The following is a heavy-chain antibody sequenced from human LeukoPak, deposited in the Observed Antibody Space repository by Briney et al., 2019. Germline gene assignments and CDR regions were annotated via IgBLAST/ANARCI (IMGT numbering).Heavy chain of an antibody. D-gene: IGHD6-19*01. J-gene: IGHJ3*02. CDR1: GDSVSSKSAA. V-gene: IGHV6-1*01. CDR2: TYYRCKWYN. Sequence: SRTLSLTCAISGDSVSSKSAAWNWIRESPSRGVEWLGRTYYRCKWYNDYAVSVTSRITINPDTSKNQFSLHLNSVTPEDTAVYYCARDQRYASGAWSDAFNIWGQGTMVTVSS. CDR3: ARDQRYASGAWSDAFNI.